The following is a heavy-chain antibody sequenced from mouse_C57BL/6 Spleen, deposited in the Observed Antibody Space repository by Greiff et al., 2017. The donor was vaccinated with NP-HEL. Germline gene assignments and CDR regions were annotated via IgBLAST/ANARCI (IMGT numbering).Heavy chain of an antibody. Sequence: VQLQQSDAELVKPGASVKISCKVSGYTFTDHTIHWMQQRPEQGLEWIGYIYPRDGSTKYTEKFKGKATLTADKSSSTAYMQLNSLTSEDSAVYISAGTADWYFDVWGTGTTVTVSS. J-gene: IGHJ1*03. D-gene: IGHD1-2*01. CDR3: AGTADWYFDV. V-gene: IGHV1-78*01. CDR2: IYPRDGST. CDR1: GYTFTDHT.